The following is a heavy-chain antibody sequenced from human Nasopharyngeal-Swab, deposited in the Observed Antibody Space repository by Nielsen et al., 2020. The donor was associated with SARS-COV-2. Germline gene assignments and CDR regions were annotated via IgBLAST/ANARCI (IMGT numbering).Heavy chain of an antibody. V-gene: IGHV4-39*02. J-gene: IGHJ4*02. D-gene: IGHD4-11*01. CDR1: GGSLSSSNYY. CDR3: GRLTKTTVTRRLYFDY. CDR2: VSYSGPT. Sequence: SETLSLTCTVSGGSLSSSNYYWGWIRQPPGKGLEWIGTVSYSGPTYYNPSPKSRVTMSVDTSKNHFSLRLSFVTAADTAVYYCGRLTKTTVTRRLYFDYWGQGTLVTVSS.